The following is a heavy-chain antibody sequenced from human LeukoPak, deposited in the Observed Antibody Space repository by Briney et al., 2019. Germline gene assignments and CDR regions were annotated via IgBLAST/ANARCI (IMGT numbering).Heavy chain of an antibody. D-gene: IGHD3-3*01. V-gene: IGHV3-23*01. J-gene: IGHJ3*02. CDR3: AKDVLRFLEWLLGGAFDI. CDR1: GFTFSSYA. Sequence: GGSLRLSCAASGFTFSSYAMSWVRQAPGKGLEWDSAISGSGGSTYYADSVKGRFTISKDNSKNTLYLQMNSLRAEDTAVYYCAKDVLRFLEWLLGGAFDIWGQGTMVTVSS. CDR2: ISGSGGST.